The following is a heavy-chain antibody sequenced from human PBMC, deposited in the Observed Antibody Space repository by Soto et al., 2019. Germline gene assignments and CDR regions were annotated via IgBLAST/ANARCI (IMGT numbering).Heavy chain of an antibody. J-gene: IGHJ4*02. CDR3: ARVSWNYQRGSSRDY. D-gene: IGHD1-7*01. CDR2: IIPIFGTA. Sequence: ASVKVSCKASGGTFSSYAISWVRQAPGQGLEWMGGIIPIFGTANYAQKFQGRVTITADESTSTAYMELSSLRSEDTAVYYCARVSWNYQRGSSRDYWGQGTLVTVSS. V-gene: IGHV1-69*13. CDR1: GGTFSSYA.